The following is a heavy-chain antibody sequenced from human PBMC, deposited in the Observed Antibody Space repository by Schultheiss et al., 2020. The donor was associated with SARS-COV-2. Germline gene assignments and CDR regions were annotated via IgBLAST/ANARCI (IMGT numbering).Heavy chain of an antibody. J-gene: IGHJ5*01. CDR3: ARAARVEQLFSVRGGHLDS. V-gene: IGHV4-59*01. D-gene: IGHD3-10*01. CDR1: GNSITGFF. Sequence: SETLSLTYSVSGNSITGFFWTWIRQPPGKGLDPMGNIYFTGITKYNPSLKSRVTISIDTSKNQFSLKLGSVTAADTAVYYCARAARVEQLFSVRGGHLDSRGPGTQVTVSS. CDR2: IYFTGIT.